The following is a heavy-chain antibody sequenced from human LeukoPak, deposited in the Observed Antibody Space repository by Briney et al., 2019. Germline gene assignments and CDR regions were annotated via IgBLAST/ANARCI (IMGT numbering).Heavy chain of an antibody. CDR1: GGTFSSYA. CDR2: IIPIFGTA. J-gene: IGHJ6*02. Sequence: ASVKVSCKASGGTFSSYAISWVRQAPGQGLEWMGGIIPIFGTANYAQKFQGRVTITADESTSTAYMELSSLRSEDTAVYYCARDRVGWVEMASSYYYYGMDVWGQGTTVTVSS. D-gene: IGHD5-24*01. V-gene: IGHV1-69*13. CDR3: ARDRVGWVEMASSYYYYGMDV.